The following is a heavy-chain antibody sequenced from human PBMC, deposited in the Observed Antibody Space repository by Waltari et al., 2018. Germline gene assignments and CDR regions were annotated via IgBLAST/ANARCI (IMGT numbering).Heavy chain of an antibody. D-gene: IGHD1-7*01. Sequence: EVQLVATGGGLIQPGGFLRLSCAPSGLTLSSDFMRFVGQAPGKGLEWVSVIYSGGSTYYADSVKGRFTISRDHSKNTLYLQMNSLRAEDTAVYYCARDQRTGTADYYYYYMDVWGKGTTVTVSS. CDR1: GLTLSSDF. CDR2: IYSGGST. J-gene: IGHJ6*03. V-gene: IGHV3-53*02. CDR3: ARDQRTGTADYYYYYMDV.